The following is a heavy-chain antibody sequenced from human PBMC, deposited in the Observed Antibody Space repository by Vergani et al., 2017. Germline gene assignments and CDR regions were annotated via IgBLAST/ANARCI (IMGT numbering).Heavy chain of an antibody. J-gene: IGHJ6*03. CDR1: GFTFSSYG. CDR2: ISYDGSNK. CDR3: AKDGDSNYDGYYMDV. D-gene: IGHD4-11*01. V-gene: IGHV3-30*18. Sequence: QVHLVESGGGVVQPGRSLRLSCAASGFTFSSYGMHWVRQAPGKGLEWVAVISYDGSNKYYADSVKGRFTISRDNSKNTLSLQMNSLRAEDTAVYYCAKDGDSNYDGYYMDVWGKGTTVTVSS.